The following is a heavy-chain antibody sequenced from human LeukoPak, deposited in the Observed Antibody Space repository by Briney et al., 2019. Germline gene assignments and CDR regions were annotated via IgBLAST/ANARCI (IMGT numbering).Heavy chain of an antibody. CDR2: INPSGGST. Sequence: VASVKVSCKASGYTFTSYYMHWVRQAPGQGLEWMGIINPSGGSTSHAQKFQGRVTMTRDTSTSTVYMELSSLRSEDTAVYYCAVTYYDFWSGYYIWGQGTLVTVSS. V-gene: IGHV1-46*01. D-gene: IGHD3-3*01. J-gene: IGHJ4*02. CDR3: AVTYYDFWSGYYI. CDR1: GYTFTSYY.